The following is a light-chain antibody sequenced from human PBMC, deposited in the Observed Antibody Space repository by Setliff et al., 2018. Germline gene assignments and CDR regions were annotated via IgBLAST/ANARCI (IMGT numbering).Light chain of an antibody. CDR1: SSDVGDYNS. CDR3: FSYTTGSTRWGV. CDR2: DVT. J-gene: IGLJ1*01. Sequence: QSVLTQPASVSGSPGQSITISCTGTSSDVGDYNSVSWYQQHPGKAPKLLIYDVTDRPSGVSPRTSSGVSTRFSGSKSANTASLTISGLQPEDEADYYCFSYTTGSTRWGVFGTGNKVTVL. V-gene: IGLV2-14*01.